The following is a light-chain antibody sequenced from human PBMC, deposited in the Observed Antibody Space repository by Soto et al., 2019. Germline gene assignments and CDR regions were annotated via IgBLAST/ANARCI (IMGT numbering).Light chain of an antibody. V-gene: IGKV3-20*01. J-gene: IGKJ1*01. CDR1: QSVSSN. CDR2: GAS. CDR3: QQSGSSSWT. Sequence: SVSTGERATFSCRASQSVSSNLAWYQQKPGQAPRLLTSGASSRATGIPDRFSGSGSGTDCTLTISRLETEDGSVYYCQQSGSSSWTFGQGTKVDIK.